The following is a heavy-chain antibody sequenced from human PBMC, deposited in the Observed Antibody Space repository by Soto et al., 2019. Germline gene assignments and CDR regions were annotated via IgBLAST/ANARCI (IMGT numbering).Heavy chain of an antibody. Sequence: GASVKVSCKASGGTFSSYAISWVRQAPGQGLEWMGGIIPIFGTANYAQKFQGRVTITADESTSTAYMELSRLRSDDTAVYYCASGQQRAFDAFDIWGQGTMVTVSS. J-gene: IGHJ3*02. CDR1: GGTFSSYA. V-gene: IGHV1-69*13. CDR3: ASGQQRAFDAFDI. CDR2: IIPIFGTA. D-gene: IGHD6-13*01.